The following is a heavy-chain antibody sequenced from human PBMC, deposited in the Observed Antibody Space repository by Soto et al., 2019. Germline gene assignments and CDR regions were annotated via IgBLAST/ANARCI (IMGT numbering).Heavy chain of an antibody. Sequence: EVQLVESGGALVQPGGSLRPTCATSGFTFSNYWMTWVRQAPGKGLEWVANINKDGSQKSFVNSVKGRFTISRDNAKSSLYLQMNSLRAEDTAIYYCVKEIAAAQWGQGTLVTVSP. CDR2: INKDGSQK. CDR3: VKEIAAAQ. CDR1: GFTFSNYW. D-gene: IGHD6-13*01. V-gene: IGHV3-7*01. J-gene: IGHJ4*02.